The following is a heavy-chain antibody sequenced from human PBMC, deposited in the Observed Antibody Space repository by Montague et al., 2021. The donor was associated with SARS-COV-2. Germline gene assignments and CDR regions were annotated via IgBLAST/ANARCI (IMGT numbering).Heavy chain of an antibody. Sequence: TLSLTCTVSGGSISNGGYYCSWIRQHPGKGLEWIGYMYDSGSTYYNLSLTSRVTMSIDTSKNQFSLKLSSVTAADTAVYYCARGDGVVVAAPYIWGQGTMVTVSS. CDR1: GGSISNGGYY. V-gene: IGHV4-31*03. CDR2: MYDSGST. J-gene: IGHJ3*02. D-gene: IGHD2-15*01. CDR3: ARGDGVVVAAPYI.